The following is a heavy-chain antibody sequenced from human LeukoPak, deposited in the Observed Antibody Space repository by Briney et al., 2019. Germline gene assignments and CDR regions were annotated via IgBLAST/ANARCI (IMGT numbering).Heavy chain of an antibody. V-gene: IGHV1-2*02. Sequence: GASVKVSCKASGYTFTGYYMHWVRQAPGQGLEWMGWISAYNGNTNYAQKFQGRVTMTRDMSTTTDYMELSSLRSEDTAVYYCARDNSVGDVAWWFDPWGQGTLVTVSS. CDR3: ARDNSVGDVAWWFDP. J-gene: IGHJ5*02. CDR1: GYTFTGYY. D-gene: IGHD1-26*01. CDR2: ISAYNGNT.